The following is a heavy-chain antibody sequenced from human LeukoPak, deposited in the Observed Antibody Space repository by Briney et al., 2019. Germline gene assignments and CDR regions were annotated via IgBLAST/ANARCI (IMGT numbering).Heavy chain of an antibody. Sequence: SETLSLTCTVSGGSVSSSGYYWGWIRQPPGKGLEWIGSIYYSGSTHYNPSLKSRVTMSIDTSKDQFSLRLSSVTAADTAVYYCARRPCEYGRNDFDYWGQGTLVTVSS. D-gene: IGHD4-23*01. CDR1: GGSVSSSGYY. CDR2: IYYSGST. CDR3: ARRPCEYGRNDFDY. J-gene: IGHJ4*02. V-gene: IGHV4-39*01.